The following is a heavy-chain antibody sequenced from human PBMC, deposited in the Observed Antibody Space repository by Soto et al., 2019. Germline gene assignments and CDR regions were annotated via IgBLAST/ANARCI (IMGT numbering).Heavy chain of an antibody. CDR3: ARENSYFDS. V-gene: IGHV1-18*01. Sequence: QIQLLQSGAEVKKPGASVKVTCKASGCTFRNFGISWVRQAPGQGLEWMGWISAYNANANYAQKFQGRLTMTADTSSSTAYMELRSLRSADTAVYYCARENSYFDSWGQGTLVTVSS. CDR1: GCTFRNFG. CDR2: ISAYNANA. J-gene: IGHJ4*02.